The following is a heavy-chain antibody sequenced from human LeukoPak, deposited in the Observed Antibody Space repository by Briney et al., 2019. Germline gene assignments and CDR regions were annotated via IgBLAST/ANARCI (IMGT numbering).Heavy chain of an antibody. Sequence: GGSLRLSCVASGFIFSDYYMSWIRQAPGKGLEWVSYISSSNTYTNYADSVKGRLTISRDNAKNSLYLQMDSLRVEDTAVYYCATTPRSGSLGSPTETYYFDYWGHGTLVTVSS. CDR2: ISSSNTYT. CDR3: ATTPRSGSLGSPTETYYFDY. V-gene: IGHV3-11*03. J-gene: IGHJ4*01. D-gene: IGHD1-1*01. CDR1: GFIFSDYY.